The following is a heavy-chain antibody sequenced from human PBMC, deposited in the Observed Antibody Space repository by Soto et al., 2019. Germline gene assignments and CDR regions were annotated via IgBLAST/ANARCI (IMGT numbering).Heavy chain of an antibody. CDR2: ISSDGSNK. Sequence: PGVSLRLSCAACGFSFSSYGMHWVCQAPGKGLEWVAVISSDGSNKYYADSLKGRFIIYRDNSKNTLYLQMNSLRAEDTAVYYCARSSGWQQVPHYWGQGSLVSVSS. CDR1: GFSFSSYG. J-gene: IGHJ4*02. CDR3: ARSSGWQQVPHY. V-gene: IGHV3-30*03. D-gene: IGHD6-19*01.